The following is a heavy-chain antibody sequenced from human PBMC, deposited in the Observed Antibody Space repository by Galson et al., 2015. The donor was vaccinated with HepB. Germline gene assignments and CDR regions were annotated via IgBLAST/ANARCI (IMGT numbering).Heavy chain of an antibody. V-gene: IGHV6-1*01. CDR2: TYYKSQWNN. D-gene: IGHD3-10*01. J-gene: IGHJ5*02. Sequence: LEWLGRTYYKSQWNNDYAVSVKSRIAINPDTSKNQFSLQLNSVTPEDTAVYYCAREPYGSGSADHWFDPWGQGILVTVSS. CDR3: AREPYGSGSADHWFDP.